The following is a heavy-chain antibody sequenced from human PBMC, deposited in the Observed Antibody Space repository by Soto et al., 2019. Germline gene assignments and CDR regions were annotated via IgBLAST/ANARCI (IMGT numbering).Heavy chain of an antibody. CDR1: GGTFSSYT. J-gene: IGHJ3*02. V-gene: IGHV1-69*01. D-gene: IGHD6-6*01. CDR2: IVPLFGTT. CDR3: ASDGDVTSPRPRGAFDI. Sequence: QVQLVQSGAEVKKPGSSVKVSCKASGGTFSSYTFSWVRQAPGQGLEWMGGIVPLFGTTNDAKIFQGTVTISADESTSTVYMELSSLRSEDSAMYYCASDGDVTSPRPRGAFDIWGQGTVITVSS.